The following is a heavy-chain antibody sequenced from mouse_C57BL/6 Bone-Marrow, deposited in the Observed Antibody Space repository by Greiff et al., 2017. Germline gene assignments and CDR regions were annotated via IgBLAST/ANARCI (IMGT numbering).Heavy chain of an antibody. J-gene: IGHJ4*01. D-gene: IGHD1-1*01. CDR1: GFTFSDYG. CDR3: ARHPPYYDGSSYYAMDY. Sequence: EVKVVESGGGLVQPGGSLKLSCAASGFTFSDYGMAWVRQAPRKGPEWVAFISTLAYSIYYADPVTGRFTIARENAKNTLYLEMSSLTSEDTAMYYCARHPPYYDGSSYYAMDYWGQGTSVTVSS. V-gene: IGHV5-15*01. CDR2: ISTLAYSI.